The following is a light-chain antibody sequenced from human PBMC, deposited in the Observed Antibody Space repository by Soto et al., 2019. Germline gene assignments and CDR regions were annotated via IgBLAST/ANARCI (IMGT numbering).Light chain of an antibody. J-gene: IGKJ5*01. Sequence: EIVLTQSPGTLSLSPGERATLSCRASQSVSSSYLAWYQQKPGQAPRLLIYGASSRATGIPDRFSGCGSGTEFTLTISRLEPEDFAVYYCQQYGSSPPITFGQGTRLEIK. V-gene: IGKV3-20*01. CDR1: QSVSSSY. CDR3: QQYGSSPPIT. CDR2: GAS.